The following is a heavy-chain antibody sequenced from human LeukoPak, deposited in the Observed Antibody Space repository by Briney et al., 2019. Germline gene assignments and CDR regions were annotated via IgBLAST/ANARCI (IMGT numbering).Heavy chain of an antibody. Sequence: SETLSLTCTVSGDSISSGGYYWSWIRQHPGKGLEWIGYIYYSGSTYYNPSLKSRVTISVDTSKNQFSLKLSSVTAADTAVYYCARDYYGSGPLYGMDVWGKGTTVTVSS. CDR2: IYYSGST. D-gene: IGHD3-10*01. CDR1: GDSISSGGYY. V-gene: IGHV4-31*03. CDR3: ARDYYGSGPLYGMDV. J-gene: IGHJ6*04.